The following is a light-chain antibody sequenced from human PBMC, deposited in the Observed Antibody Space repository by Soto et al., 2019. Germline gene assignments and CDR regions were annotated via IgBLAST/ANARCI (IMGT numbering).Light chain of an antibody. CDR1: SSNIGGGYD. CDR2: GNT. CDR3: QSYDTSLSGVI. Sequence: QSVLTQPPSVSGAPGQRVTISCTGSSSNIGGGYDAHWYQQVPGTAPKLLISGNTNRPSGVPDRFSGSKSGTSASLAITGLQAEDEADYYCQSYDTSLSGVIFGGGTKLTVL. V-gene: IGLV1-40*01. J-gene: IGLJ2*01.